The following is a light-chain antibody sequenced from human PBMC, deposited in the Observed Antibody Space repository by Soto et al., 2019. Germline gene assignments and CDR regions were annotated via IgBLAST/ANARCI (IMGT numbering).Light chain of an antibody. CDR1: QSVSSN. J-gene: IGKJ1*01. CDR2: GAS. CDR3: QQYGVSPRT. Sequence: EIVMTQSPATLSVSPGERATLSCGASQSVSSNLAWYQQKPGQAPRLLIYGASSRATGIPDRFSGSGSGTDFSLTISRLEPEDFAVYYCQQYGVSPRTFGQGTKVDI. V-gene: IGKV3-20*01.